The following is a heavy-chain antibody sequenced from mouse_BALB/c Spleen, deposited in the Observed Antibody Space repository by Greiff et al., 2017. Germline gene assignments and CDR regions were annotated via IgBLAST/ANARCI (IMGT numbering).Heavy chain of an antibody. CDR1: GYTFTSYW. V-gene: IGHV1-5*01. Sequence: EVQLQQSGPVLARPGASVKMSCKASGYTFTSYWLHWVKQRPGQGLEWIGAIYPGNSDTSYNQKFKGKAKLTAVTSTSTAYMELSSLTNEDSAVYYGTRWDYGSSYAMDYWGQGTSVTGSS. CDR3: TRWDYGSSYAMDY. D-gene: IGHD1-1*01. CDR2: IYPGNSDT. J-gene: IGHJ4*01.